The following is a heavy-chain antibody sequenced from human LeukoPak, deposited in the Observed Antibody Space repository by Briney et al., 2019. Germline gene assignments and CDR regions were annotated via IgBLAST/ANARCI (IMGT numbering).Heavy chain of an antibody. CDR1: GYTLTELS. V-gene: IGHV1-24*01. CDR3: ARASPYYYDSSGYYYI. CDR2: FDPEDGET. J-gene: IGHJ4*02. Sequence: GASVKVSCKVSGYTLTELSMHWVRQAPGKGLEWMGGFDPEDGETIYAQKFQGRVTMTRDTSISTAYMELSRLRSDDTAVYYCARASPYYYDSSGYYYIWGQGTLVTVSS. D-gene: IGHD3-22*01.